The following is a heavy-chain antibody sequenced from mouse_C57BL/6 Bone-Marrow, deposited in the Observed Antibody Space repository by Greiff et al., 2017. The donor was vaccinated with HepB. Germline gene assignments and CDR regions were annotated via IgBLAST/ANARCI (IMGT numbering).Heavy chain of an antibody. Sequence: DVKLVESGGGLVQPGGSLKLSCAASGFTFSDYYMYWVRQTPEKRLEWVAYISNGGGSTYYPDTVKGRFTISRDNAKNTLYLQMSRLKSEDTAMYYCARHVSYFDYWGQGTTLTVSS. V-gene: IGHV5-12*01. CDR1: GFTFSDYY. J-gene: IGHJ2*01. D-gene: IGHD6-2*01. CDR2: ISNGGGST. CDR3: ARHVSYFDY.